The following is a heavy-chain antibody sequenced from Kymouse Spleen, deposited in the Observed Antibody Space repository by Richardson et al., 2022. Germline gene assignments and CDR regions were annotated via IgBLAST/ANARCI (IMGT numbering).Heavy chain of an antibody. CDR1: GFTFSSYG. J-gene: IGHJ5*02. D-gene: IGHD3-10*01. CDR3: AKENYGSGSYYNNWFDP. Sequence: QVQLVESGGGVVQPGRSLRLSCAASGFTFSSYGMHWVRQAPGKGLEWVAVISYDGSNKYYADSVKGRFTISRDNSKNTLYLQMNSLRAEDTAVYYCAKENYGSGSYYNNWFDPWGQGTLVTVSS. V-gene: IGHV3-30*18. CDR2: ISYDGSNK.